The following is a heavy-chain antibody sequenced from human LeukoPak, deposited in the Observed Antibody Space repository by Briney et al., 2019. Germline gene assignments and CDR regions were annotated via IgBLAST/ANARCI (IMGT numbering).Heavy chain of an antibody. CDR3: ARGSSWYYYYYYYMDV. J-gene: IGHJ6*03. CDR2: ISYSGRT. V-gene: IGHV4-39*07. CDR1: GGSISSSSYY. D-gene: IGHD6-13*01. Sequence: PSETLSLTCTVSGGSISSSSYYWGWIRQPPGKGLEWIGSISYSGRTYYNSSLKSRITMSVDTSKNQFSLKLSSVTAADTAVYYCARGSSWYYYYYYYMDVWGKGTTVTISS.